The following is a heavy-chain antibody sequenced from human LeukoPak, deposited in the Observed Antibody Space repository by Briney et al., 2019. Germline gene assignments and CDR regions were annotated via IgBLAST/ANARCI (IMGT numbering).Heavy chain of an antibody. CDR3: AKDLTTVTSQGDF. J-gene: IGHJ4*02. Sequence: PGGSLRLSCAASGFTFSDYDMHWLPQAPQVAGKGLENMAFIREDGSNKYCAYSVKGRFTISRDNSKTTLYLQMNSLRAEDTAVYYCAKDLTTVTSQGDFWGQGTLVTVSS. V-gene: IGHV3-30*02. CDR1: GFTFSDYD. D-gene: IGHD4-17*01. CDR2: IREDGSNK.